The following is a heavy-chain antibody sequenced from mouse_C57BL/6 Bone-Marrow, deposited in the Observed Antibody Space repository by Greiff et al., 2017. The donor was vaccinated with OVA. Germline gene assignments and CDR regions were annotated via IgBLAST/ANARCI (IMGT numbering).Heavy chain of an antibody. CDR1: GFTFSSYG. Sequence: DVHLVESGGDLVKPGGSLKLSCAASGFTFSSYGMSWVRQTPDKRLEWVATISSGGSYTYYPDSVKGRFTISRDNDKNTLYLQMSSLKSEDTAMYYCESLGLLRSYLYFDVWGTGTTVTVSS. V-gene: IGHV5-6*01. CDR2: ISSGGSYT. D-gene: IGHD1-1*01. CDR3: ESLGLLRSYLYFDV. J-gene: IGHJ1*03.